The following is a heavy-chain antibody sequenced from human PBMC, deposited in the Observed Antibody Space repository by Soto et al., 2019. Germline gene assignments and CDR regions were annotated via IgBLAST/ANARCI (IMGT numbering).Heavy chain of an antibody. CDR3: ATWDGYDTDY. CDR1: GFTFSSYG. J-gene: IGHJ4*02. V-gene: IGHV3-33*01. CDR2: IWYDGSNK. Sequence: QVQLVESGGGVVQPGRSLRLSCAASGFTFSSYGMHWVRQAPGKGLEWVAVIWYDGSNKYYADSVKGRFTISRDNSKNTVYLQMNSLRAEDTAVYYCATWDGYDTDYWGQGTLVTVSS. D-gene: IGHD3-9*01.